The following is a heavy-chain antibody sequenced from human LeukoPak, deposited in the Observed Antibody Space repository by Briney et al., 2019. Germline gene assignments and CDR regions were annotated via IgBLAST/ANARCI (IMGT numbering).Heavy chain of an antibody. D-gene: IGHD3-22*01. CDR3: ARDTYYYDSSGYYYPGGFDY. V-gene: IGHV3-21*01. CDR1: GFTFSSYN. J-gene: IGHJ4*02. CDR2: ISSSSSYI. Sequence: GGSLRLSCAASGFTFSSYNMDWVRQAPGKGLEWVSSISSSSSYIYYADSMKGRFAISRDNAKNSLYLQMNSLRAGDTAVYYCARDTYYYDSSGYYYPGGFDYWGQGTLVTVSS.